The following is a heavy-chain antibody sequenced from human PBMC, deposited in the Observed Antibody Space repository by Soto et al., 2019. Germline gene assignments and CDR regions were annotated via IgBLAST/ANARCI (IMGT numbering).Heavy chain of an antibody. J-gene: IGHJ5*02. V-gene: IGHV1-69*02. D-gene: IGHD3-9*01. CDR2: IIPIPGIA. CDR3: ASRRYFDWLGWFDP. Sequence: QVQLVQSGAEVKKPGSSVKVSCKASGGTFSSYTISWVRQAPGQGLEWMGRIIPIPGIANYAQKFQGRVTITADKSTSTAYMELSSLRSEDTAVYYCASRRYFDWLGWFDPWGQGTLVTVSS. CDR1: GGTFSSYT.